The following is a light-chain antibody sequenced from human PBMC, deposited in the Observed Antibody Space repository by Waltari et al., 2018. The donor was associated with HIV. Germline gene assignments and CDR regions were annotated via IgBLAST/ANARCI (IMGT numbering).Light chain of an antibody. CDR3: QKYNSAPFT. CDR1: QGIGIY. CDR2: FAS. V-gene: IGKV1-27*01. J-gene: IGKJ3*01. Sequence: DIQMTQSPSSLSAFVGDRVTITCRASQGIGIYLAWFQQKPGKVPKLLISFASTLQSGVPSRFSGSGSGTEFALTISSLQPEDVASYYCQKYNSAPFTFGPGTKVDLK.